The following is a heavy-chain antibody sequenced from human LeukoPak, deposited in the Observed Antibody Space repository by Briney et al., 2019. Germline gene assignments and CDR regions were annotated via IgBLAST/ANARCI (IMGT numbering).Heavy chain of an antibody. D-gene: IGHD2-2*02. CDR1: GFTFSSYG. CDR2: IWYDGSNK. Sequence: GGSLRLSCAASGFTFSSYGMHWVRQAPGKGLEWVAVIWYDGSNKYYGDSVKGRFTISRDNPKNTLYLQMSSLRAEDSAMYYCATYRHLPYWGQGILVTVSS. J-gene: IGHJ4*02. V-gene: IGHV3-33*01. CDR3: ATYRHLPY.